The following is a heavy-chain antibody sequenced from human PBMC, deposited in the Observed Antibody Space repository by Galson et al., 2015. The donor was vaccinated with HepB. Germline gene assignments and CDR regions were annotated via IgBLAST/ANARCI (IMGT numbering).Heavy chain of an antibody. CDR2: ISSSGTTM. J-gene: IGHJ2*01. CDR1: GFTFSDYY. D-gene: IGHD3-10*01. CDR3: ARDSVRFHWYFDL. V-gene: IGHV3-11*01. Sequence: SLRLSCAASGFTFSDYYMTWIRQAPGKGLEWVSYISSSGTTMYYTDSVKGRFTISRDNAKNSLYLQMKNLRAEDTAVYYCARDSVRFHWYFDLWGRGTLVTVSS.